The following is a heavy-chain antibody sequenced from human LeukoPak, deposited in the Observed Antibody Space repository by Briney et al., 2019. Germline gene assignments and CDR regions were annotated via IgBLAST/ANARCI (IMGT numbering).Heavy chain of an antibody. J-gene: IGHJ4*02. CDR1: GFTFSSYA. D-gene: IGHD5-18*01. V-gene: IGHV3-23*01. Sequence: GGSLRLSCAASGFTFSSYAMSWVRQAPGKGLEWVSAISGSGGSTYYADSVKGRFTISRDNSKNTLYLQMNSLRAEDTAVYYCARAKDSYGEPTPFDYWGQGTLVTVSS. CDR2: ISGSGGST. CDR3: ARAKDSYGEPTPFDY.